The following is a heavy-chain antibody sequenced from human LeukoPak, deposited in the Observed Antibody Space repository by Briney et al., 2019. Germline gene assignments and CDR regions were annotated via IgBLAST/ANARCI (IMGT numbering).Heavy chain of an antibody. J-gene: IGHJ3*02. CDR3: GGWASSNWHAFDI. D-gene: IGHD6-13*01. CDR1: GFTFSDYY. V-gene: IGHV3-11*01. Sequence: KSGGSLRLSCAASGFTFSDYYMSWIRQAPGKGLEWVSYISSSGSTIYYADSVKGRFTISRDNAKNSLYLQMNSLRAEDTAVYYCGGWASSNWHAFDIWGQGTMVTVSS. CDR2: ISSSGSTI.